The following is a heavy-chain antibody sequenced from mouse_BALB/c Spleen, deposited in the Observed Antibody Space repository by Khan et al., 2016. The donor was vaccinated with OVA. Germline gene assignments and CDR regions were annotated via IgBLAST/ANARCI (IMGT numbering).Heavy chain of an antibody. CDR2: IWAGGST. J-gene: IGHJ3*01. CDR3: ARREYGSAWFAY. CDR1: GFSLTTYG. V-gene: IGHV2-9*02. D-gene: IGHD1-1*01. Sequence: QMQLEESGPGLVAPSQTLSITCTVSGFSLTTYGVHWVRQPPGKGLEWLGVIWAGGSTNYNSALMSRLSIIKDNSKSQVFLKKNSLQTDDTAIYYCARREYGSAWFAYWGQGTMVTVSA.